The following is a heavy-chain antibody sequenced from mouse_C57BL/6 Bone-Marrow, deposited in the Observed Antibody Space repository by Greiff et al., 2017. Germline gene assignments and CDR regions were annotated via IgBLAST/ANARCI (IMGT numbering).Heavy chain of an antibody. CDR2: IYPRSGNT. J-gene: IGHJ1*03. Sequence: VQLKESGAELARPGASVKLSCKASGYTFTSYGISWVKQRTGQGLEWIGEIYPRSGNTYYNEKFKGKATLTADKSSSTAYMELRSLTSEDSAVYFCARIYGGYFDVWGTGTTVTVSS. CDR3: ARIYGGYFDV. CDR1: GYTFTSYG. D-gene: IGHD1-1*01. V-gene: IGHV1-81*01.